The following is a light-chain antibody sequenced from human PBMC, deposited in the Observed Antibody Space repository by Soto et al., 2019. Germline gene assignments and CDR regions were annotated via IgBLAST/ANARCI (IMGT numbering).Light chain of an antibody. V-gene: IGLV2-23*01. CDR1: SSDVGSYNL. CDR2: EGS. CDR3: CSYAGSQKYV. J-gene: IGLJ1*01. Sequence: QSALPHPASVSWSPGQAITISCTGTSSDVGSYNLVSWYQQHPGKAPKLMIYEGSKRPSGVSNRFSGSKSGNTASLTISGLQAEEEADYYCCSYAGSQKYVFGTGTKVTVL.